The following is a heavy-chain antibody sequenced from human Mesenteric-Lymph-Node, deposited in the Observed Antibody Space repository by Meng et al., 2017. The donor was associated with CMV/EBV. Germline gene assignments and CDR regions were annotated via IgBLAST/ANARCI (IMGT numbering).Heavy chain of an antibody. CDR3: AKVSAVPMDFYCGMDV. CDR1: FSSYA. V-gene: IGHV1-69*10. CDR2: IFPILGKP. Sequence: FSSYAFSWVRQAPGRGLEWMGGIFPILGKPNYAQRYQGRVTITADKSTSKTYMELSSLRSEDPAVYFCAKVSAVPMDFYCGMDVWGQGTTVTVSS. D-gene: IGHD3-10*01. J-gene: IGHJ6*02.